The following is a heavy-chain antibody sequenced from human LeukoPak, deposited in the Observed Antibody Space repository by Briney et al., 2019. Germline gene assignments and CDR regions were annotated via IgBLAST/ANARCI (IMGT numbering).Heavy chain of an antibody. CDR3: ARGGYYYLDV. Sequence: PSETLSLTCTMSGGSISPYYWSWIRQPPGKGLEWIAYIFHGGTTKYNPALKSRVAISLDTPKSQISLRLHSATAADTAVYYCARGGYYYLDVWGRGTTVTVSS. V-gene: IGHV4-59*01. J-gene: IGHJ6*03. CDR2: IFHGGTT. CDR1: GGSISPYY.